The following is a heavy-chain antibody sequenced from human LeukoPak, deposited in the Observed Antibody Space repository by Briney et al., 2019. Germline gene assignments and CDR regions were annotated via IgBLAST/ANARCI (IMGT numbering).Heavy chain of an antibody. D-gene: IGHD2-2*02. V-gene: IGHV4-34*01. CDR2: INHSGST. CDR3: ARIRRIPLVGLYFDY. CDR1: GGSFSGYY. Sequence: PSETLSLTCAVYGGSFSGYYWSWIRQPPGKGLEWIGEINHSGSTNYNPSLKSRVTISVDTSKNQFSLKLSSVTAADTAVYYCARIRRIPLVGLYFDYRGQGTLVTASS. J-gene: IGHJ4*02.